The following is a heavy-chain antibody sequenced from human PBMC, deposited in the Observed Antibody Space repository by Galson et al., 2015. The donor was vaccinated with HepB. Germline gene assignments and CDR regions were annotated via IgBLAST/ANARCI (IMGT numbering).Heavy chain of an antibody. Sequence: ASGYTFTSYGISWVRQAPGQGLEWMGWISAYNGNTNYAQKLQGRVTMTTDTSTSTAYMELRSLRSDDTAVYYCARDRVDSSSWYFRGWFDPWGQGTLVTVSS. CDR3: ARDRVDSSSWYFRGWFDP. CDR2: ISAYNGNT. J-gene: IGHJ5*02. D-gene: IGHD6-13*01. V-gene: IGHV1-18*01. CDR1: GYTFTSYG.